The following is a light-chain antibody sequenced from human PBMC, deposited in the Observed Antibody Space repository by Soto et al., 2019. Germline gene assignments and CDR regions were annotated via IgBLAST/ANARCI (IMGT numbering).Light chain of an antibody. CDR2: DDN. CDR3: GSWDSSLSAYV. CDR1: SSNIGGNS. J-gene: IGLJ1*01. Sequence: QSVLTQPPSVSAAPGQKVTISCSGSSSNIGGNSVSWYQQLPGTAPKLLIYDDNKRPSGIPDRFSGSKSGTSATLGITRFQTGDEADYYCGSWDSSLSAYVFGTGTKDTVL. V-gene: IGLV1-51*01.